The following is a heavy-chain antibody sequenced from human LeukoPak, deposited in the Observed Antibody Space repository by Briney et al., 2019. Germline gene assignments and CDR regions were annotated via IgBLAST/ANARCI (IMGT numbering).Heavy chain of an antibody. CDR1: GFTFSSYW. D-gene: IGHD6-13*01. Sequence: PGGSLRLSCAASGFTFSSYWMSWVRQAPGKGLEWVANIKQDGSEKYYVDSVKGRFTISRGNAKNSLYLQMNSLRAEDTAVYYCARYSSSHSHEYYYMDVWGKGTTVTVSS. CDR2: IKQDGSEK. CDR3: ARYSSSHSHEYYYMDV. V-gene: IGHV3-7*01. J-gene: IGHJ6*03.